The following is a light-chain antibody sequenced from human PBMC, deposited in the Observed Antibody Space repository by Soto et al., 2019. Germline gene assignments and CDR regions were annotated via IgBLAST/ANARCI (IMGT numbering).Light chain of an antibody. V-gene: IGKV1-5*03. CDR1: QSISSY. Sequence: DIQMTQSASSLSASVGYRVTIPCRASQSISSYLNWYQQKKGKAPKLLIYKASTLKSGVPSRFSGSGYGTEFNLTISSLQPDDFATYYCQHYNSYSEAFGQGTKVDIK. J-gene: IGKJ1*01. CDR2: KAS. CDR3: QHYNSYSEA.